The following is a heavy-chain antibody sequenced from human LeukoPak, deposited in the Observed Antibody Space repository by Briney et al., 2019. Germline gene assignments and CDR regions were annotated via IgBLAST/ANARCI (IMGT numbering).Heavy chain of an antibody. CDR1: GDSVSSNSAV. V-gene: IGHV6-1*01. J-gene: IGHJ4*02. Sequence: SQTLSLTCAISGDSVSSNSAVRNWIRQSPSRGLEWLGRTYYRSKWYNEYAVSVKSRISINPDTSKNQFSLQLNSVTPEDTAVYYCARGGAAAGLDYWGQGTLVTVSS. CDR3: ARGGAAAGLDY. CDR2: TYYRSKWYN. D-gene: IGHD6-13*01.